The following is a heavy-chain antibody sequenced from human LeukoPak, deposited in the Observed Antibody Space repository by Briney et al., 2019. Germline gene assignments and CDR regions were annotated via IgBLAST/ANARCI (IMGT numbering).Heavy chain of an antibody. Sequence: GGSLRLSCAASGFTFDDYAMHWVRQAPGKGLEWVSLISGDGGSTYYADSVKGRFTISRDNSKNSLCLQMNSLRTEDTALYYCAKDGYYYGSGSLSDPWGQGTLVTVSS. D-gene: IGHD3-10*01. J-gene: IGHJ5*02. V-gene: IGHV3-43*02. CDR2: ISGDGGST. CDR3: AKDGYYYGSGSLSDP. CDR1: GFTFDDYA.